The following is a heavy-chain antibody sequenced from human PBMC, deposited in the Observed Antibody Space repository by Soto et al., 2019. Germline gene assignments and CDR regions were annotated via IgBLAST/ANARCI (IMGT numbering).Heavy chain of an antibody. D-gene: IGHD6-19*01. V-gene: IGHV3-23*01. CDR2: ISGGGDYT. CDR3: AKSGGYRSGWYGDY. J-gene: IGHJ4*02. Sequence: GESLKISCATSGFTFNSYAMNWVRQAPRQGLQWVSGISGGGDYTYYADSVKGRFTISRDNSKNTLYLQLNSLRAEDTAVYYCAKSGGYRSGWYGDYWGRGTLVTVSS. CDR1: GFTFNSYA.